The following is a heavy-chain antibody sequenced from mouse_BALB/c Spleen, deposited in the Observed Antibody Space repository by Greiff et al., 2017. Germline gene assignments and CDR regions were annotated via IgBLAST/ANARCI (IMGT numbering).Heavy chain of an antibody. CDR1: GYTFTSYW. V-gene: IGHV1-69*02. Sequence: QVQLQQPGAELVKPGASVKLSCKASGYTFTSYWMHWVKQRPGQGLEWIGEIDPSDSYTNYNQKFKGKATLTVDKSSSTAYMQLSSLTSEDSAVYYCERGGVDYWGQGTSVTVSS. CDR2: IDPSDSYT. CDR3: ERGGVDY. J-gene: IGHJ4*01.